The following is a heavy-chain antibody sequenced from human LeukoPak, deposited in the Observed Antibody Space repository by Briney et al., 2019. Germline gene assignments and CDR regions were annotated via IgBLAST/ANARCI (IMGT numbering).Heavy chain of an antibody. J-gene: IGHJ4*02. V-gene: IGHV3-23*01. Sequence: GGSLRLSCAASGFTFSNYAMTWVRQAPGKGLERVSGISGSGSSTYYADSVKGRFTLSRDYPKNTLYLQMNSLRAEDTAVYFCAKYSGSYYYPPNWDSWGQGTLVTVSS. CDR2: ISGSGSST. CDR3: AKYSGSYYYPPNWDS. CDR1: GFTFSNYA. D-gene: IGHD1-26*01.